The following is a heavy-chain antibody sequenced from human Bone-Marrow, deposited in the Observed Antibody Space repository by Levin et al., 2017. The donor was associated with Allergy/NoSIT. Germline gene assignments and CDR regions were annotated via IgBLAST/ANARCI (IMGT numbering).Heavy chain of an antibody. Sequence: PGGSLRLSCTASGFPFHTSAMTWVRQAPGQGLGWVSSISGDADMTSYADSVKGRFTVSRDNSKNMLFLQMDNLRVEDTAVCYCAKGSSGWFQETDAWGQGALVTVSS. CDR2: ISGDADMT. CDR1: GFPFHTSA. V-gene: IGHV3-23*01. D-gene: IGHD6-19*01. CDR3: AKGSSGWFQETDA. J-gene: IGHJ5*02.